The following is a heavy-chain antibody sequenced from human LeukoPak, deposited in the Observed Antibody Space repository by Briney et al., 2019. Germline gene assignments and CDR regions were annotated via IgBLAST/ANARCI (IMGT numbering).Heavy chain of an antibody. CDR3: ARLNVDYYYGMDA. J-gene: IGHJ6*02. D-gene: IGHD2-15*01. V-gene: IGHV4-59*08. Sequence: SETLSLTCTVSGGSISSYYWSWIRQPPGKGLEWIGYIYHSGSTNYNPSLKSRVTISVDMSKNQFSLKLSSVTAADTAVYYCARLNVDYYYGMDAWGQGTTVTVSS. CDR1: GGSISSYY. CDR2: IYHSGST.